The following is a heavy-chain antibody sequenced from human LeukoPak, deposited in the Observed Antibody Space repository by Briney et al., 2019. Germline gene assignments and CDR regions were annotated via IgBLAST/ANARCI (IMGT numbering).Heavy chain of an antibody. V-gene: IGHV4-59*01. Sequence: SETLSLTCSVSGGSISNYYWSWIRQPPGKGLEWIGYIYDSGSSNYKSPLKSRVTMSGDTSKNQFSLKLRSVTAADTAVYYCARFERYLEFFDYWGQGTLVTVSS. CDR3: ARFERYLEFFDY. CDR1: GGSISNYY. J-gene: IGHJ4*02. D-gene: IGHD3-3*01. CDR2: IYDSGSS.